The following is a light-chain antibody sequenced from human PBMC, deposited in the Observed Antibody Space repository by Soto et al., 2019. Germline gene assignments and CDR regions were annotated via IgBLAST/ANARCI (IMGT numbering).Light chain of an antibody. CDR3: QQYGSSRT. V-gene: IGKV3-20*01. CDR2: GAS. CDR1: QSVRSSY. J-gene: IGKJ1*01. Sequence: PWERATLSCRASQSVRSSYLAWYQQKPGQAPRLLIYGASSKATGIPDRFSGSGSGTDFTLTISRLEPEDFAIYYCQQYGSSRTFGQGTKVDIK.